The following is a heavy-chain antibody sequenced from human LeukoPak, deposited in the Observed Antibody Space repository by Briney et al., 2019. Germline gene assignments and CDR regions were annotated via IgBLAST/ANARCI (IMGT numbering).Heavy chain of an antibody. CDR3: ARELKYYDFWSGWVY. CDR1: GFTFDDYG. Sequence: PGGSLRLSCAASGFTFDDYGMSWVRQAPGKGLEWVSGINWNGGSTGYADSVKGRFTISRDNAKNSLYLQMNSLRAEDTALYYCARELKYYDFWSGWVYWGQGTLVTVSS. V-gene: IGHV3-20*04. D-gene: IGHD3-3*01. CDR2: INWNGGST. J-gene: IGHJ4*02.